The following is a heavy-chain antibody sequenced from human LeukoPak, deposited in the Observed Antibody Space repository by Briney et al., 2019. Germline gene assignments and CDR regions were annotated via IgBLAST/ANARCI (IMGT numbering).Heavy chain of an antibody. CDR2: ISYDGSNK. CDR1: GFTFSSYG. D-gene: IGHD4-17*01. J-gene: IGHJ4*02. Sequence: GGSLRLSCAASGFTFSSYGMHWVRQAPGKGLEWVAVISYDGSNKYYADSVKGRFTISRDNSKNTLYLQMNSLRAEDTAVYYCAKDRVTVTSFSISDYWGQGTLVTVSS. CDR3: AKDRVTVTSFSISDY. V-gene: IGHV3-30*18.